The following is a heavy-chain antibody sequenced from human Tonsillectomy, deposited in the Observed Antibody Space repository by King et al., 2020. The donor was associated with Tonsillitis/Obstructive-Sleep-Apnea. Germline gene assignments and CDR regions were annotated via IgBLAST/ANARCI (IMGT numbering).Heavy chain of an antibody. CDR3: ASLGYGVYCRTTYYGDYFDF. CDR2: ISSSGSTI. V-gene: IGHV3-48*03. D-gene: IGHD4-17*01. CDR1: GFTFRSYE. Sequence: VQLVESGGGLVQPGGSLRLSCAASGFTFRSYEMNWVRQAPGKGLEWVSYISSSGSTIYYADSVKGRFTISRDNAKNSLYLQMNSLRAEDTAVYYCASLGYGVYCRTTYYGDYFDFWGQGPLVTVSS. J-gene: IGHJ4*02.